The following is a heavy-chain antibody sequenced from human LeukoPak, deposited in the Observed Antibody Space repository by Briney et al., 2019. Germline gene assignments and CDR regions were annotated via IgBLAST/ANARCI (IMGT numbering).Heavy chain of an antibody. CDR3: AKDRLGALYYYDSSGYYRLDY. D-gene: IGHD3-22*01. J-gene: IGHJ4*02. Sequence: GGSLRLSCAASGFTFSSSWMYWVRQAPGKGLEWVAVISYDGSNKYYADTVKGRFTISRDNSKNTLYLQMNSLRAEDTAVYYCAKDRLGALYYYDSSGYYRLDYWGQGTLVTVSS. CDR2: ISYDGSNK. CDR1: GFTFSSSW. V-gene: IGHV3-30*18.